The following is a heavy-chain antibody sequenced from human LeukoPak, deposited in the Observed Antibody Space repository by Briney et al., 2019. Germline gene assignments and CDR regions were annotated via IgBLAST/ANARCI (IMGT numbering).Heavy chain of an antibody. Sequence: PGGSLRLSCAASGFTFSRSGMHWVRQAPGKGLEWVAFIPYLGSDKYYADAVKGRFTISRDNSKNTLFLQMNSLRTEDTAVYYCAKEGQLAYWGQGTLVTVSS. CDR1: GFTFSRSG. D-gene: IGHD6-6*01. CDR2: IPYLGSDK. V-gene: IGHV3-30*02. CDR3: AKEGQLAY. J-gene: IGHJ4*02.